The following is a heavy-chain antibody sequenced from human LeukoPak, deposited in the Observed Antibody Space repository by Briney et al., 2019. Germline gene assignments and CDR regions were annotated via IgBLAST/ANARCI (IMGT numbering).Heavy chain of an antibody. D-gene: IGHD5-12*01. J-gene: IGHJ6*02. CDR2: IYHSGST. Sequence: SETLSLTCTVSGGSISSGGYYWSWIRQPPGKGLEWIGYIYHSGSTYYNPSLKSRVTISVDRSKNQFSLKLSSVTAADTAVYYCARSGYSGYDINYYGMDVWGQGTTVTVSS. V-gene: IGHV4-30-2*01. CDR1: GGSISSGGYY. CDR3: ARSGYSGYDINYYGMDV.